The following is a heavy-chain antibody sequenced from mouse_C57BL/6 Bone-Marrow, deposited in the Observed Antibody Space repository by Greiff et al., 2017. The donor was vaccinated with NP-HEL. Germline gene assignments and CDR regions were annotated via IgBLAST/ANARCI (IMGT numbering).Heavy chain of an antibody. V-gene: IGHV1-7*01. CDR1: GYTFTSYW. J-gene: IGHJ2*01. Sequence: QVQLQQSGAELAQPGASVKLSCKASGYTFTSYWMHWVKQRPGQGLEWIGYINPSSGYTKYNHQFKDKATLTEDKSSSTAYMQLSNLTYEDSAVYDCGREKFDPLHGYRNGWGKGTTLTVSS. CDR3: GREKFDPLHGYRNG. D-gene: IGHD1-2*01. CDR2: INPSSGYT.